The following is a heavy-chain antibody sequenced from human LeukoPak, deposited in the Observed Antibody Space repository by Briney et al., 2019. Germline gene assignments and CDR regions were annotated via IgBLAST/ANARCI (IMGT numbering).Heavy chain of an antibody. Sequence: PGGSLRLSCAASGFTFSSYWMYWVRQAPGKGLVWVSRINSDGSSTSYADSVKGRFTISRDNAKNTLYLQMNSLRAEDTAVYYCARGYRPYYDTLPGGYWGQGTLVTVSS. J-gene: IGHJ4*02. D-gene: IGHD3-9*01. V-gene: IGHV3-74*01. CDR2: INSDGSST. CDR3: ARGYRPYYDTLPGGY. CDR1: GFTFSSYW.